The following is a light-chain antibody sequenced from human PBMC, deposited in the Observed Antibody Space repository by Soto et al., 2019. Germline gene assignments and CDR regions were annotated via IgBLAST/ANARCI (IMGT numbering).Light chain of an antibody. CDR1: QSISPW. V-gene: IGKV1-5*03. J-gene: IGKJ2*02. CDR3: QQYRSRPCT. Sequence: DIQMTQSPSTLSAYVGERVTITCRASQSISPWLAWYQKKPGKAPNLLIYRASNLQTGVPSRFSGSGSGTEFTLTINSPQPDDFATYYCQQYRSRPCTFGRGTKLEI. CDR2: RAS.